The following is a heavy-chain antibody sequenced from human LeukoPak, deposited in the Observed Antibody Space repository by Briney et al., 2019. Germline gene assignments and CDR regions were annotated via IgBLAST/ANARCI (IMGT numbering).Heavy chain of an antibody. J-gene: IGHJ4*02. CDR3: ASSGGSYSRGSDYFDY. V-gene: IGHV3-48*04. CDR2: ISSSSSTI. D-gene: IGHD1-26*01. CDR1: GLTISSYS. Sequence: GGSLRLSCAASGLTISSYSMNWVRQAPGKGLQWVSYISSSSSTIYYADSVKGRFTISRDNAKNSLYLQMNSLRAEDTAVYYCASSGGSYSRGSDYFDYWGQGTLVTVSS.